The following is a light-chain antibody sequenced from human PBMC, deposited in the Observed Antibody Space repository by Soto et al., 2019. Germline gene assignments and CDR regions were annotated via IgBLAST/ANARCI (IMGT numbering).Light chain of an antibody. CDR3: QQFNNWPHT. J-gene: IGKJ2*01. Sequence: EIVLTQSPATLSLSPWERATLSCRASQSVNNYLAWYQQKPGQAPRLLIYDTSDRATGIPARFSGSGSGTEYTLTISNLQAEDFAVYYCQQFNNWPHTFGQGTKVDIK. V-gene: IGKV3-15*01. CDR2: DTS. CDR1: QSVNNY.